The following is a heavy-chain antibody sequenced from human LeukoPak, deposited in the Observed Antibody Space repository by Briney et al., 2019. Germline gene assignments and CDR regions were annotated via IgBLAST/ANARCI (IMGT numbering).Heavy chain of an antibody. D-gene: IGHD6-13*01. CDR2: IWYDGSNK. V-gene: IGHV3-33*01. J-gene: IGHJ6*02. CDR1: GFTFSSYG. CDR3: ARGHPCSSSWNHQYGMDV. Sequence: GGSLRLSCAASGFTFSSYGMHWVRQAPGKGLEWVAVIWYDGSNKYYADSVKGRFTISRDNSKNTLYLQMNSLRAEDTAVYYCARGHPCSSSWNHQYGMDVWGQGTTVTVSS.